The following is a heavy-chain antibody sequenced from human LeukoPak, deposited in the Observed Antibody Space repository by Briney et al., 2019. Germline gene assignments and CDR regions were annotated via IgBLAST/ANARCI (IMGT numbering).Heavy chain of an antibody. D-gene: IGHD1-14*01. CDR2: IYYSGST. Sequence: KPSETLSLTCTVSGGSISSYYWSWIRQPPGKGLEWIGYIYYSGSTDYNPSLKSRVTLSVDTSKNQFSLKLSSVTATDTAVYYCARDAKYRTATGDAFDIWGQGTMVTVSS. J-gene: IGHJ3*02. CDR3: ARDAKYRTATGDAFDI. CDR1: GGSISSYY. V-gene: IGHV4-59*01.